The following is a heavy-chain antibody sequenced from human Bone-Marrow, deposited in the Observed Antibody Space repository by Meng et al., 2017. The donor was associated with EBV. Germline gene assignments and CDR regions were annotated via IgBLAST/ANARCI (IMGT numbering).Heavy chain of an antibody. CDR2: INTNTGNP. D-gene: IGHD1-1*01. CDR1: RYTFTSYT. CDR3: ATSNNWSDFRY. V-gene: IGHV7-4-1*02. J-gene: IGHJ4*02. Sequence: QVQLVVSGSELKKPGASVKFSCKTSRYTFTSYTLNWVRQAPGQGLEWMGWINTNTGNPTYALGFTGRIVFSLDTSVSTAYLQISSLKADDTGVYYCATSNNWSDFRYWGQGTLVTVSS.